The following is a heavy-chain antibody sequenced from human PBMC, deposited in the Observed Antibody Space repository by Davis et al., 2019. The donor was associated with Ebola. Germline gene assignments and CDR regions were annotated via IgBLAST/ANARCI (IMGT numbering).Heavy chain of an antibody. V-gene: IGHV4-61*05. D-gene: IGHD2-8*01. CDR1: GGSISRNNYY. CDR3: ARVGDFQGVY. Sequence: PSETLSLTCTVSGGSISRNNYYWGWIRQPPGKGLEWVGYIYSSGDIHLSPSLKSRVSMFRDTSKNQFSVALTSVTAADTAVYYCARVGDFQGVYWGQGILVTVSS. J-gene: IGHJ4*02. CDR2: IYSSGDI.